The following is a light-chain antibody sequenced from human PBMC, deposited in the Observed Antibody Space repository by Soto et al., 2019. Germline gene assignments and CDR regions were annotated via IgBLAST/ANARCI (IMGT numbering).Light chain of an antibody. CDR1: SGHSNYA. CDR3: QTWGSGIVV. Sequence: QLVLTQSPSASASLGASVKLTCSLSSGHSNYAIAWHQQQSEEGPRYLMKLNSDGSHSKGEGIPDRFSGSSSGAERYLTISSLQSEDEADYYCQTWGSGIVVFGGGTKVTVL. V-gene: IGLV4-69*01. J-gene: IGLJ2*01. CDR2: LNSDGSH.